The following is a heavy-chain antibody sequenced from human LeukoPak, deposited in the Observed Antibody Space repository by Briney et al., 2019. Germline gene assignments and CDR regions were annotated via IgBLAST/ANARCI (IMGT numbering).Heavy chain of an antibody. CDR3: ARDRYDYVWGSYRH. D-gene: IGHD3-16*02. CDR2: INHSGST. V-gene: IGHV4-34*01. J-gene: IGHJ4*02. CDR1: GGSFSGYY. Sequence: PSEILSLTCAVYGGSFSGYYWSWIRQPPGKGLEWIGEINHSGSTNYNPSLKSRVTISVDTSKNQFSLKLSSVTAADTAVYYCARDRYDYVWGSYRHWGQGTLVTVSS.